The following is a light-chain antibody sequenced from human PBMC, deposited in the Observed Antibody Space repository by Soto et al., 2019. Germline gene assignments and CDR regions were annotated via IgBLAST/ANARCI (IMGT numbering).Light chain of an antibody. V-gene: IGKV3-15*01. CDR3: QQYNSWPPIT. CDR1: ESVSSN. Sequence: VMTQSPATLSVSPGERATLSCRASESVSSNLAWYQQRPGQAPRLVIYGASTRATGIPARFSGGGSGTDFTLTISSLQSEDFAVYYCQQYNSWPPITFGQGTRLEIK. CDR2: GAS. J-gene: IGKJ5*01.